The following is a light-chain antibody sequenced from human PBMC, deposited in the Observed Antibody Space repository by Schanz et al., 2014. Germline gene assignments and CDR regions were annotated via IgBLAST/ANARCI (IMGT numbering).Light chain of an antibody. V-gene: IGKV3-20*01. CDR1: QSVGSSH. Sequence: EIVLTQSPGTLSLSPGERATLSCRASQSVGSSHLAWYQQKPGQAPRLLIYDASNRATGIPDRFSGSGSGTDFTLTISRLEPEDFAVYYCHHYGSSPSPFGGGTKVEIK. J-gene: IGKJ4*01. CDR3: HHYGSSPSP. CDR2: DAS.